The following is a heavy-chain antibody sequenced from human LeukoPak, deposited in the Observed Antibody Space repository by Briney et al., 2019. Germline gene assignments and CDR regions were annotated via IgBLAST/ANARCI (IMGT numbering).Heavy chain of an antibody. CDR1: GFTFSSNS. CDR2: IQYDGSKK. D-gene: IGHD3-10*01. V-gene: IGHV3-30*02. J-gene: IGHJ4*02. CDR3: AKDIGSYYDY. Sequence: GGSLRLSCVASGFTFSSNSMHSVCQAPGKGLEWVTFIQYDGSKKYYADSVKGRFTISRDNSKNTLYLEMNSLRAEDTAVYYCAKDIGSYYDYWGQGILVTVSS.